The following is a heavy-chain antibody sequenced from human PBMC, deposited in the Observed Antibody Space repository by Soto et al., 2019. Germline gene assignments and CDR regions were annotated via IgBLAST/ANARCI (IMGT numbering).Heavy chain of an antibody. CDR1: GYTFTGQY. J-gene: IGHJ3*02. CDR3: ARATYYYDSSGYGAFDI. D-gene: IGHD3-22*01. Sequence: ASVKVPCKASGYTFTGQYMPWVRQAPGQRLEWMGWINPNSGGTNYAQKFQGWVTMTRDTSISTAYMELSRLRSDDTAVYYCARATYYYDSSGYGAFDIWGQGTMVTVSS. V-gene: IGHV1-2*04. CDR2: INPNSGGT.